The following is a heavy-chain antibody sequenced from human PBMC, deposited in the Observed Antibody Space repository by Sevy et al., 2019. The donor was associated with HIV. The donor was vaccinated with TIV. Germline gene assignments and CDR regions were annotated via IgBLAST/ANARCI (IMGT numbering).Heavy chain of an antibody. CDR1: GLNVSDYF. CDR3: ARDLASGSFYSLYFDY. Sequence: GGSLRLSCAASGLNVSDYFMTWIRQAPGKRPEWVSYISSSGTIIYYADSVKGRFTISRDNAKNSLYLQMNSLRAEDTAMYYCARDLASGSFYSLYFDYWGQGTLVTVSS. D-gene: IGHD3-10*01. CDR2: ISSSGTII. J-gene: IGHJ4*02. V-gene: IGHV3-11*01.